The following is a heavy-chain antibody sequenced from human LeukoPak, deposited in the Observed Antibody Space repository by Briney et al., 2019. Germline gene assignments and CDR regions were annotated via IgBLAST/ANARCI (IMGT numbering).Heavy chain of an antibody. CDR3: AKDIVVITGRAFDI. CDR2: ISWNSGSI. Sequence: GRSLRLSCAASGFTFDDYAMHWVRQAPGKGLEWVSGISWNSGSIGYADSVKGRFTISRDNAKNSLYLQMNGLRAEDTALYYCAKDIVVITGRAFDIWGQGTMVTVSS. J-gene: IGHJ3*02. CDR1: GFTFDDYA. D-gene: IGHD3-22*01. V-gene: IGHV3-9*01.